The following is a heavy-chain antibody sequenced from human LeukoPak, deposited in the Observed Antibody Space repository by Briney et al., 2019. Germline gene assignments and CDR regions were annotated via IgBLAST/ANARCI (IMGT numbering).Heavy chain of an antibody. CDR1: GFTFSDYA. V-gene: IGHV3-30-3*01. CDR3: VRRYRSSSLDY. D-gene: IGHD6-6*01. Sequence: GGSLRLSCAASGFTFSDYAMHWVRQAPGQGLDWVAVISYDGNIKYYADSVKGRFTISRDNSKNTLYVQMNSLRADDTALYYCVRRYRSSSLDYWGLGTLVTVSS. J-gene: IGHJ4*02. CDR2: ISYDGNIK.